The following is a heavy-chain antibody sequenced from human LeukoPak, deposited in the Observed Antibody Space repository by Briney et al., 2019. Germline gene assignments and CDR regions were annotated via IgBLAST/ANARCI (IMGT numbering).Heavy chain of an antibody. V-gene: IGHV1-2*02. Sequence: ASVTVSCKASGYTFTGYYMHWVRQAPGQGLEWMGWINPNSGGTNYAQKFQGRVTMTRDTSISTAYMELSRLRSDDTAVYYCARTGDGSGSYSYYYGMDVWGQGATVTVSS. D-gene: IGHD3-10*01. CDR2: INPNSGGT. CDR3: ARTGDGSGSYSYYYGMDV. J-gene: IGHJ6*02. CDR1: GYTFTGYY.